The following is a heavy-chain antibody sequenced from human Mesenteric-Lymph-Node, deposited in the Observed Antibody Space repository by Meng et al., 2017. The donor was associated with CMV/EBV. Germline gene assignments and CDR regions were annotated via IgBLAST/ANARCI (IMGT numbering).Heavy chain of an antibody. CDR3: ARAPPKYCSSTSCFRPLDY. CDR2: ISSSSSYI. D-gene: IGHD2-2*01. J-gene: IGHJ4*02. V-gene: IGHV3-21*01. CDR1: GFTFSSYS. Sequence: GGSLRLSCAASGFTFSSYSMNWVRQAPGKGLEWVSSISSSSSYIYYADSVKGRFTISRDNAKNSLYLQMNSLRAEDTAVYYCARAPPKYCSSTSCFRPLDYWGQGTLVTVSS.